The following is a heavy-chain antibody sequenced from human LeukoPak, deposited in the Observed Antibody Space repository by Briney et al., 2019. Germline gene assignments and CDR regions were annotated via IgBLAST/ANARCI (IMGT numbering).Heavy chain of an antibody. CDR3: CYDSSGYVNY. CDR1: GGTFSSYA. Sequence: ASVKVSCKASGGTFSSYAISWVRQAPGQGLEWLGGIIPIFGTANYAQKFQGTVTITADESTSTAYMELSSLRSEDTAVYYCCYDSSGYVNYWGQGTLVTVSS. J-gene: IGHJ4*02. CDR2: IIPIFGTA. D-gene: IGHD3-22*01. V-gene: IGHV1-69*13.